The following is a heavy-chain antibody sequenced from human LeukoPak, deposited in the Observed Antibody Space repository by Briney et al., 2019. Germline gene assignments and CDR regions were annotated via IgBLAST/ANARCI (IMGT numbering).Heavy chain of an antibody. D-gene: IGHD4-17*01. CDR1: GFTFDDYA. J-gene: IGHJ6*02. CDR3: AKDSDYGDYSDYYGMDV. Sequence: GGSLRLSCAASGFTFDDYAMHWVRQAPGKGLEWASGISWNSSSIGYADSVKGRFTISRDNAKNSLYLQMNSLRAEDTALYYCAKDSDYGDYSDYYGMDVWGQGTTVTVSS. CDR2: ISWNSSSI. V-gene: IGHV3-9*01.